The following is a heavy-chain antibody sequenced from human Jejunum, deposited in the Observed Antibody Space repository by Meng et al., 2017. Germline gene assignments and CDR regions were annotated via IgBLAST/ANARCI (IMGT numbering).Heavy chain of an antibody. D-gene: IGHD1-26*01. J-gene: IGHJ5*02. V-gene: IGHV1-46*01. CDR1: GYTFTSYY. CDR2: INTSGGST. CDR3: ARDEGKWEPLGWFDP. Sequence: ASVKVSCKASGYTFTSYYMHWVRQAPGQGLEWMGIINTSGGSTSYAQKFQGRVTMTRDTSTSTVYMELSSLRSGDTAVYYCARDEGKWEPLGWFDPWGQGTLVTVSS.